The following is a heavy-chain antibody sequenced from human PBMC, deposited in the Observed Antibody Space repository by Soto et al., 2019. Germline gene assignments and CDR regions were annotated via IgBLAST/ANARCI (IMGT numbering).Heavy chain of an antibody. V-gene: IGHV4-34*01. J-gene: IGHJ4*02. CDR3: ARDYRLLPFDY. CDR1: GGSFSGYY. Sequence: QVQLQQWGAGLLKPSETLSLTCAVYGGSFSGYYWSWIRQPPGKGLEWIGEINHSGSTNYNPSLKSRVTISVDTSKNQFSLKLSSVTAADTAVYYCARDYRLLPFDYWGQGTLVTVSS. CDR2: INHSGST. D-gene: IGHD2-2*01.